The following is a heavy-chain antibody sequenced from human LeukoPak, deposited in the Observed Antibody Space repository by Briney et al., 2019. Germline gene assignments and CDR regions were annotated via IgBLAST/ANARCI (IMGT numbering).Heavy chain of an antibody. V-gene: IGHV4-34*01. J-gene: IGHJ4*02. CDR3: ARSGYSGTFDY. CDR2: INHSGST. Sequence: SETLSLTCAVYGGSFSGYYWSWIRQHPGEGLEWIGEINHSGSTNYNPSLKSRVTISVDTSKNQFSLKLSSVTAADTAVYYCARSGYSGTFDYWGQGTLVTVSS. CDR1: GGSFSGYY. D-gene: IGHD5-12*01.